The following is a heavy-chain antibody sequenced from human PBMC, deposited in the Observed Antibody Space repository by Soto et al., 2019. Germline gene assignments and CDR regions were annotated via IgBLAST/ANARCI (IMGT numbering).Heavy chain of an antibody. CDR2: ISYDGGNK. CDR1: GFTFNNYG. J-gene: IGHJ4*02. Sequence: GGSLRLSCAASGFTFNNYGMHWVRQAPGKGLEWVAVISYDGGNKYYADSVKGRFTISRDNSKNTLYLQMNSLRAEDTAVYSCAKDVGGYGDLYFDCWGQGTLVTVSS. CDR3: AKDVGGYGDLYFDC. D-gene: IGHD4-17*01. V-gene: IGHV3-30*18.